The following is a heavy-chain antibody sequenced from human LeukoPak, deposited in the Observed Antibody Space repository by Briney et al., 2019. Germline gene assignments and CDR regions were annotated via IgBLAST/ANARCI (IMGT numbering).Heavy chain of an antibody. D-gene: IGHD3-10*01. CDR3: ARGGSGKGVFNY. CDR1: GGTFSSYA. J-gene: IGHJ4*02. V-gene: IGHV1-69*06. Sequence: ASVKVSCKASGGTFSSYAISWVRQAPGQGLEWMGGIIPIFGAANYAQKFQGRVTITADKSTSTAYMELSSLRSEDTAVYYCARGGSGKGVFNYWGQGTLVTVSS. CDR2: IIPIFGAA.